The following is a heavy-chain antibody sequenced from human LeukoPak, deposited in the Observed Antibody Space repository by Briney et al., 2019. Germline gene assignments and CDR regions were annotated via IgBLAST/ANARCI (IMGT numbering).Heavy chain of an antibody. D-gene: IGHD3-10*01. CDR3: ARSPVRVRKKHDF. CDR2: MNPTSGHT. J-gene: IGHJ4*02. CDR1: GYTFTSYD. V-gene: IGHV1-8*01. Sequence: ASVKVSCKASGYTFTSYDINWVRQATGQGLEWMGWMNPTSGHTGYAQNFQGRVTMTRDTSISSAYMDLNSLASEDTAVYYCARSPVRVRKKHDFWGQGTLVIVSS.